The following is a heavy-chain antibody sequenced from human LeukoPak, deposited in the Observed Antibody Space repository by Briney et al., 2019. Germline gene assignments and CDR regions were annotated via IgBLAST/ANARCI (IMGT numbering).Heavy chain of an antibody. CDR3: ASFGNYGDPLNDY. D-gene: IGHD4-17*01. J-gene: IGHJ4*02. CDR2: IIPILGLA. V-gene: IGHV1-69*04. CDR1: GGTFSRYA. Sequence: SVKVSCKASGGTFSRYAISWVRQAPGQGLEWMGRIIPILGLANYAQMFQGRVTITADKSTSTAYMELSSLRSEDTAVYYCASFGNYGDPLNDYWGKGTLVTVSS.